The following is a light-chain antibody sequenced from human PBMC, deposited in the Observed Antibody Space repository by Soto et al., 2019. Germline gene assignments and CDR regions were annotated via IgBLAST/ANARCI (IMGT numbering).Light chain of an antibody. CDR1: QSVLYSSHNKNY. V-gene: IGKV4-1*01. CDR3: QQYYSTPWT. J-gene: IGKJ1*01. Sequence: DIVMTQSPDSLAVSLGERATINCKSSQSVLYSSHNKNYLAWYQQKPGQPPKLLIYWASTRESGVPDRFSGRGSGRDFTLTISSQQAEDVAGYYCQQYYSTPWTVGQGTKVEIK. CDR2: WAS.